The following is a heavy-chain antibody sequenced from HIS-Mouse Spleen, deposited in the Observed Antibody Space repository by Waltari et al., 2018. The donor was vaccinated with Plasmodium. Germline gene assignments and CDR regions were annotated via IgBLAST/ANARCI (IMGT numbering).Heavy chain of an antibody. J-gene: IGHJ4*02. Sequence: SWVRQAPGKGLEWVSVIYSGGSTYYADSVKGRFTISRDNSKNTLYLQMNSLRAEDTAVYYCARGNSGYSSSWYLFDYWGQGTLVTVSS. CDR2: IYSGGST. CDR3: ARGNSGYSSSWYLFDY. D-gene: IGHD6-13*01. V-gene: IGHV3-53*01.